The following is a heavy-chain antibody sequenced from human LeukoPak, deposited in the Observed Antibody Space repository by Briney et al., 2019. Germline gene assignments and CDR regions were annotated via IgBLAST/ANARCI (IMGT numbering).Heavy chain of an antibody. CDR2: IYYSGST. Sequence: SETLSLTCTVSGGSISNYYWSWIRQPPGKGLEWIGYIYYSGSTSYNLSLKSRVTISVDTSKNQFSLKLRSVTAADTAVYYCVRRTRAFDIWGQGTMVTVSS. CDR3: VRRTRAFDI. V-gene: IGHV4-59*08. CDR1: GGSISNYY. D-gene: IGHD1-7*01. J-gene: IGHJ3*02.